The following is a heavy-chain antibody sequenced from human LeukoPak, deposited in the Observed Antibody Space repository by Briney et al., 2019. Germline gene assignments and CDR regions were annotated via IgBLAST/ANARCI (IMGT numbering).Heavy chain of an antibody. Sequence: SETLSLTCAISGGSISSSNWWTWVRQPPGKGLEWVGEIYLRGNTNYNPSLESRVTISVDESKTQLSLRLESVTAADTAVYYWARKKAGAGFFDSGGQETLVTVSS. J-gene: IGHJ4*02. CDR3: ARKKAGAGFFDS. CDR1: GGSISSSNW. V-gene: IGHV4-4*02. D-gene: IGHD6-19*01. CDR2: IYLRGNT.